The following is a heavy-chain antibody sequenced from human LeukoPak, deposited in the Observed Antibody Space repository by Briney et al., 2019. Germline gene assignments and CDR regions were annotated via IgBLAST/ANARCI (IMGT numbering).Heavy chain of an antibody. CDR2: IIPIFGTA. J-gene: IGHJ6*03. CDR3: ERVRVPAAKRPNYYYYCYMDV. CDR1: GGTFSSYA. Sequence: SVKVSCKASGGTFSSYAISWVRQAPGQGLEWMGGIIPIFGTANYAQKFQGRVTITTDESTSTAYMELSSLRSEDTAVYYCERVRVPAAKRPNYYYYCYMDVWGKGTTVTVSS. V-gene: IGHV1-69*05. D-gene: IGHD2-2*01.